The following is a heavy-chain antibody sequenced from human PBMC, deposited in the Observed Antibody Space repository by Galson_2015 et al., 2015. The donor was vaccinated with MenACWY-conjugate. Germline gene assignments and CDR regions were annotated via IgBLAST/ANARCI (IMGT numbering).Heavy chain of an antibody. V-gene: IGHV3-53*01. J-gene: IGHJ4*02. Sequence: SLRLSCEASGFSVARHFMGWVRQAPGKGLEWVALLYDAGTSRYADSVTRRFTLSRDTLRNSLSLQMHGLRAEDTAMYFCAKIVRHPVGPYFDSWGQGTLVLVSS. D-gene: IGHD2-21*01. CDR1: GFSVARHF. CDR2: LYDAGTS. CDR3: AKIVRHPVGPYFDS.